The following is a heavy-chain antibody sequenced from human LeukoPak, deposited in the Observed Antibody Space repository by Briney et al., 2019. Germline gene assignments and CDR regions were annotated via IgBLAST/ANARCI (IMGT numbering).Heavy chain of an antibody. D-gene: IGHD6-25*01. CDR2: INPNSGGT. J-gene: IGHJ4*02. CDR1: GYTFTDYY. CDR3: ARERTPGSGYGVDY. Sequence: GASVKVSCKASGYTFTDYYMHWVRQAPGQGLEWMGWINPNSGGTNYAQKFQGRVTMTGDRSISTAYMELSRLRSDDTAVYYCARERTPGSGYGVDYWGQGTVVTVSS. V-gene: IGHV1-2*02.